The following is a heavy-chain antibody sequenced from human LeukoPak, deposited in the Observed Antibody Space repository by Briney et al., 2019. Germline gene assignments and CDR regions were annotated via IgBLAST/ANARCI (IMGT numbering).Heavy chain of an antibody. D-gene: IGHD3-10*01. CDR1: GFTFDDYG. CDR3: ARGDYYGSGSSGGDY. Sequence: GGSLRLSCAASGFTFDDYGMSWVRQAPGKGLEWVSGINWNGGSTGYADSVKGRFTISRDNAKNSLYLQMNSLRAEDTALYYCARGDYYGSGSSGGDYWGQGTLVTVSA. J-gene: IGHJ4*02. CDR2: INWNGGST. V-gene: IGHV3-20*04.